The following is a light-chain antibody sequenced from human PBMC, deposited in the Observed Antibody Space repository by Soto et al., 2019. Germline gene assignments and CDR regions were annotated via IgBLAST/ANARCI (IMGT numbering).Light chain of an antibody. CDR3: KQYNSYWT. J-gene: IGKJ1*01. CDR2: DAS. Sequence: EIVLTQSPATLSLSPGERATLSCRASQSVSSYLAWYQQKPGQAPRLLIYDASNRATGIPARFSGSGSGTEFTLTISSLQPDDFATYYCKQYNSYWTFGQGTKVDIK. CDR1: QSVSSY. V-gene: IGKV3-11*01.